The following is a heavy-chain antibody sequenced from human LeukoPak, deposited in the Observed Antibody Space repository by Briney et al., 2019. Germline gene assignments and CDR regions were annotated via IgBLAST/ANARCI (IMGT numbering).Heavy chain of an antibody. J-gene: IGHJ4*02. V-gene: IGHV5-51*01. Sequence: GESLKISCKTSGYSFTSQWIAWVRQIPGKGLEWMGIIYPADSDSRYSPSFRGQVTISADKSTSTAYLQWSRLEAPDTAMYYCARRRSPARFDYWGQGTPVTVSS. CDR3: ARRRSPARFDY. CDR1: GYSFTSQW. CDR2: IYPADSDS.